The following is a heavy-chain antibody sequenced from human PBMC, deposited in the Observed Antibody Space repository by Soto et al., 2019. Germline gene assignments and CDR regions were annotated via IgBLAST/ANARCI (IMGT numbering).Heavy chain of an antibody. CDR2: ISGSGGST. D-gene: IGHD4-17*01. Sequence: GGSLRLSCAASGFTFDNYAMSWVRQAPGKGLEWVSSISGSGGSTYYADSVKSRFTISRDNSKNTLYLQMNSLRAEDTAVYYCAKDYIATTVTLFDYWGQGTQVTVSS. CDR1: GFTFDNYA. J-gene: IGHJ4*02. CDR3: AKDYIATTVTLFDY. V-gene: IGHV3-23*01.